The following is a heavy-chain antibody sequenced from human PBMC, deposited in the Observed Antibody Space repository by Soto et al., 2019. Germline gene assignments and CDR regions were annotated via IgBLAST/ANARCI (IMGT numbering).Heavy chain of an antibody. Sequence: ASVKVSCKASGYTFPSYGISWVRQAPGQGLEWMGWISAYNGDTNYAQKLQGRVTMTTDTSTSTAYMELRSLRSVDSAVYYCTRGYSSSSLDYWGQGTLVTVSS. CDR2: ISAYNGDT. V-gene: IGHV1-18*01. CDR1: GYTFPSYG. D-gene: IGHD6-6*01. J-gene: IGHJ4*02. CDR3: TRGYSSSSLDY.